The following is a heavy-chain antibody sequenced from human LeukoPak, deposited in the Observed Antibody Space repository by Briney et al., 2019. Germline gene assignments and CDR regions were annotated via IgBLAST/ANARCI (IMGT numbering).Heavy chain of an antibody. CDR1: GDSVSSNSAA. J-gene: IGHJ4*02. CDR3: ASSKLWVPWDYYYFDY. D-gene: IGHD5-18*01. CDR2: TYYRSKWYN. Sequence: SQTLSLTCAISGDSVSSNSAAWNWIRQSPSRGLEWLGRTYYRSKWYNDYAVSVKSRITINPDTSKNQFSLQLNSVTPEDTAVYYCASSKLWVPWDYYYFDYWGQGTLVTVSS. V-gene: IGHV6-1*01.